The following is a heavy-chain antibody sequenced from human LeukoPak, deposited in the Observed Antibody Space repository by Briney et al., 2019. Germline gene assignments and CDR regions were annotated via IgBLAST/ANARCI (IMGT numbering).Heavy chain of an antibody. CDR1: GGSISSYY. J-gene: IGHJ5*02. Sequence: SETLSLTCTVSGGSISSYYWSCIRQPPGKGLEWIGYIYYSGSTNYNPSLKSRVTISVDTSKNQFSLKLSSVTAADTAVYFCASGSSGYDPWGQGTLVTVSS. V-gene: IGHV4-59*12. CDR3: ASGSSGYDP. CDR2: IYYSGST. D-gene: IGHD5-12*01.